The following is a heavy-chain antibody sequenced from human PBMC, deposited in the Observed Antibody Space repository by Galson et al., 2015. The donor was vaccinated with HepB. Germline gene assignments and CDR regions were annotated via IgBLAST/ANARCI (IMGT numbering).Heavy chain of an antibody. Sequence: SRRLSGAASGFTFSSYAMSWVRQAPGKGLEWVSAISGSGGSTYYADSVKGRFTISRDNSKNTLYLQMNSLRAEDTAVYYCAKRLRGGGDPTPFAYWGQGTLVTVSS. J-gene: IGHJ4*02. D-gene: IGHD2-21*01. CDR1: GFTFSSYA. V-gene: IGHV3-23*01. CDR3: AKRLRGGGDPTPFAY. CDR2: ISGSGGST.